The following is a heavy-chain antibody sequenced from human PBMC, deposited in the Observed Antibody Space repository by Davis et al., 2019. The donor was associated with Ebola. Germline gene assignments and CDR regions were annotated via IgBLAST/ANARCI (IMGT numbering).Heavy chain of an antibody. CDR2: IWYDGSNK. CDR3: ARSVPCTSCFRANYYMDV. Sequence: GESLKISCAASGFTFSSYGMHWVRQAPGKGLEWVAVIWYDGSNKYYADSVKGRFTISRDNSKNTLYLQMNSLRAEDTAVYYCARSVPCTSCFRANYYMDVWGKGTTVTVSS. V-gene: IGHV3-33*01. D-gene: IGHD2-2*01. CDR1: GFTFSSYG. J-gene: IGHJ6*03.